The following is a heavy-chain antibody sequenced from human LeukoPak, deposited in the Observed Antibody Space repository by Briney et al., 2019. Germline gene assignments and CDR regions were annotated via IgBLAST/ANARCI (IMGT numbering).Heavy chain of an antibody. Sequence: SETLSLTCAVYGGSFSGYYWSWIRQPPGKGLEWIGEINHSGSTNYNPSLKSRVTISVDTSKNQFSLKLSSVTAADTAVYYCAREPPTYYDFWSGYYGGYYFDYWGQGTLVTVSS. V-gene: IGHV4-34*01. CDR2: INHSGST. CDR3: AREPPTYYDFWSGYYGGYYFDY. CDR1: GGSFSGYY. J-gene: IGHJ4*02. D-gene: IGHD3-3*01.